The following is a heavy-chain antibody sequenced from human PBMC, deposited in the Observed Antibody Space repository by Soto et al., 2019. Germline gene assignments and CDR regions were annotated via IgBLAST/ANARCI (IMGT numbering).Heavy chain of an antibody. J-gene: IGHJ3*02. CDR2: IYWNGDE. CDR3: AHINHGSTYGGRDCYPWAFDI. Sequence: QITLKESGPTLVKPTQTLTLTCTFSGFSLTTSGVRVGWVRQPPGKALEWLALIYWNGDERYSPSLKSRLTITNDTTKXXVXLXXTTMDPVDTATYYCAHINHGSTYGGRDCYPWAFDIWGQGTMVTVSS. D-gene: IGHD2-21*02. V-gene: IGHV2-5*01. CDR1: GFSLTTSGVR.